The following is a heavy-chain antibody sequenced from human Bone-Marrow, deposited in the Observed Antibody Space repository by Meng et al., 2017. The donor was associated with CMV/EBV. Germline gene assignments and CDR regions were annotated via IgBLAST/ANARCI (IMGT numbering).Heavy chain of an antibody. D-gene: IGHD1-26*01. V-gene: IGHV4-59*01. Sequence: GSLRLSCTVSGGSISSYYWSWIRQPPGKGLEWIGYIYYSGSTNYNPSLKSRVTISVDTSKNQFSLKLSSVTAADTAVYYCARAPTELRGAFDIWGQGTMVTVSS. J-gene: IGHJ3*02. CDR3: ARAPTELRGAFDI. CDR2: IYYSGST. CDR1: GGSISSYY.